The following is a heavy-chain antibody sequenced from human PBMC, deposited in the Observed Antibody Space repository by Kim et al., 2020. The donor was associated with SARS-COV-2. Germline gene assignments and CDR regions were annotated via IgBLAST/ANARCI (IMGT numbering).Heavy chain of an antibody. V-gene: IGHV4-34*01. J-gene: IGHJ4*02. CDR2: INHSGST. CDR3: ARSKNAGGYDYVWGSYRYTFGD. Sequence: SETLSLTCAVYGGSFSGYYWSWIRQPPGKGLEWIGEINHSGSTNYNPSLKSRVTISVDTSKNQFSLKLSSVTAADTAVYYCARSKNAGGYDYVWGSYRYTFGDWGQGTLVTVSS. D-gene: IGHD3-16*02. CDR1: GGSFSGYY.